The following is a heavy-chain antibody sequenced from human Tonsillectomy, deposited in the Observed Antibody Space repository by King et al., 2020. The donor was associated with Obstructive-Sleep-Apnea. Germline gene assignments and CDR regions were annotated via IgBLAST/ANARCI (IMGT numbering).Heavy chain of an antibody. CDR2: ISGSGGST. CDR1: GFTFSNYA. Sequence: VQLVESGGGLVQPGGSLRLSCAASGFTFSNYAMSWIRQAPGKGLQWVSGISGSGGSTSYADSVKGQFTISRDNSKSTLFLQRNSLRAEDTAVYYCAKPYYDFWSGYSENLLDSWGQGTLVTVSS. D-gene: IGHD3-3*01. V-gene: IGHV3-23*04. J-gene: IGHJ4*02. CDR3: AKPYYDFWSGYSENLLDS.